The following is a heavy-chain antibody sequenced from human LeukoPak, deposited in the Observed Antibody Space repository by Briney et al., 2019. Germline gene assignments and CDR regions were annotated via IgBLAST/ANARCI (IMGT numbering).Heavy chain of an antibody. CDR1: GGSVSSGSYY. Sequence: SETLSLTCTVSGGSVSSGSYYWSWIRQPPGKGLGWIGYIYYSGSTYYNPSLKSRVTISVDTSKNQFSLKLSSVTAADTAVYYCARFISGNWYDQYYFDYWGQGTLVTVSS. CDR2: IYYSGST. D-gene: IGHD1-1*01. J-gene: IGHJ4*02. CDR3: ARFISGNWYDQYYFDY. V-gene: IGHV4-61*01.